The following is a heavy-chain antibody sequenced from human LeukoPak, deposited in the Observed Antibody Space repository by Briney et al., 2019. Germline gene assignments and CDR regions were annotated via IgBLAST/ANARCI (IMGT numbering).Heavy chain of an antibody. CDR3: AKGSAMVRGVMGV. J-gene: IGHJ6*02. CDR2: ISGSGGST. D-gene: IGHD3-10*01. CDR1: GFTFSSYA. Sequence: GGSLRLSCAASGFTFSSYAMSWVRQAPGKGLEWVSAISGSGGSTYYADSVKGRFTIPRDNSKNTLYLQMNSLRAEDTAVYYCAKGSAMVRGVMGVWGQGTTVTVSS. V-gene: IGHV3-23*01.